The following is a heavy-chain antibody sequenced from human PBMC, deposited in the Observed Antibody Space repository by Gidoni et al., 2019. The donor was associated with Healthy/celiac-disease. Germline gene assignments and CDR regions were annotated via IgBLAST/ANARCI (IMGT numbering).Heavy chain of an antibody. CDR3: ARLMTMVRGVLGAWFDP. V-gene: IGHV2-26*01. J-gene: IGHJ5*02. Sequence: QVTLKESGPVLVKPTETLTLTCTVSGFALSKARMGVSWIRQPPGKDLEWLAHIFTNDEKSYSTSLKRRLTISNDTSNSQVVLTLTNMDPVDTATYYCARLMTMVRGVLGAWFDPWGQGTLVTVSS. D-gene: IGHD3-10*01. CDR2: IFTNDEK. CDR1: GFALSKARMG.